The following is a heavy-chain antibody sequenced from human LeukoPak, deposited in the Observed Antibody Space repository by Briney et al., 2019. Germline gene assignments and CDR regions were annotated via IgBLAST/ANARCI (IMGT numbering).Heavy chain of an antibody. D-gene: IGHD1-1*01. Sequence: TGGSLRLSCAASGFTVSSNYMSWVRQAPGKGLEWVSVIYSGGSTYYADSVKGRFTISRDDPKSTLYLQMNSLRAEDTAVYYCVKDGHWTFDYWGQGTLVTVSS. CDR1: GFTVSSNY. J-gene: IGHJ4*02. CDR3: VKDGHWTFDY. V-gene: IGHV3-66*02. CDR2: IYSGGST.